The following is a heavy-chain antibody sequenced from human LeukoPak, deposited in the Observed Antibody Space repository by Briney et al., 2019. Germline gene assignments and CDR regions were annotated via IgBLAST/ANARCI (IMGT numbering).Heavy chain of an antibody. V-gene: IGHV3-74*01. CDR3: TRRVSTTRWFDP. Sequence: GGSLRLSCAASGFTFSSYGMHWVRQVPGKGLVWVSRISNDGSTTIYADSVKGRFTISRDNAENTLYLQMNSLRVEDTAVYYCTRRVSTTRWFDPWGQGTLVTVSS. D-gene: IGHD2-15*01. CDR2: ISNDGSTT. CDR1: GFTFSSYG. J-gene: IGHJ5*02.